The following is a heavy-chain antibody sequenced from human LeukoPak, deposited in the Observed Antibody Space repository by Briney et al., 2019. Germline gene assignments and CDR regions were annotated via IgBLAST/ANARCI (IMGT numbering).Heavy chain of an antibody. D-gene: IGHD3/OR15-3a*01. Sequence: GGSLRLSCAASGFTFSNYAMSWVRQAPGRGLEWVSIISGSGDTTYYADSVKGRFTISRDNSKNTLFLQMNSLRAEDTAVYYCAKDGRFSDCIFSGFMDVWGKGTTVTVSS. V-gene: IGHV3-23*01. CDR3: AKDGRFSDCIFSGFMDV. J-gene: IGHJ6*03. CDR1: GFTFSNYA. CDR2: ISGSGDTT.